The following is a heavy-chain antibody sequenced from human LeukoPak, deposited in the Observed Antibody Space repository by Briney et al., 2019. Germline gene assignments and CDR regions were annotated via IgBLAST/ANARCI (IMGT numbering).Heavy chain of an antibody. Sequence: PGGSLRLSCAASGFTFSSYGMHWVRQAPGKGLEWVAVISYDGSNKYYADSVKGRFTISRDNSKNTLYLQMNSLRAEDTAVYYCAKDFAGATSDYWGQGTLVTVSS. D-gene: IGHD1-26*01. CDR3: AKDFAGATSDY. V-gene: IGHV3-30*18. J-gene: IGHJ4*02. CDR1: GFTFSSYG. CDR2: ISYDGSNK.